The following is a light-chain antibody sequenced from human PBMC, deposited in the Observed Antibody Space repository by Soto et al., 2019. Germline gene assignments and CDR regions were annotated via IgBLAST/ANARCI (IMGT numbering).Light chain of an antibody. V-gene: IGLV1-40*01. CDR2: GNS. J-gene: IGLJ2*01. CDR3: QSYDSSLSAHVV. Sequence: QAVVTQPPSVSGAPGQRVTISCTGSSSNIGAGYDVHWCQQLPGTAPKLLIYGNSNRPSGVPDRFSGSKSGTSASLAITGLQAEDEADYYCQSYDSSLSAHVVFGGGTKLTVL. CDR1: SSNIGAGYD.